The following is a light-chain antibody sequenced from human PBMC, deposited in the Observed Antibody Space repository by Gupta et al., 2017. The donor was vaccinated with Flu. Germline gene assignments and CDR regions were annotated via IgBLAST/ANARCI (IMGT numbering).Light chain of an antibody. CDR3: QQGNRTPDT. V-gene: IGKV1-39*01. CDR1: QSISSY. J-gene: IGKJ3*01. CDR2: AAS. Sequence: IQMSPSPSSLSASVGDRVTITCWASQSISSYLNWYQQKPGKAPKLLIYAASSLHSGVPSRFSGSGSGTEFTLTISSLQSEDFATYYCQQGNRTPDTFGHGTKVDIK.